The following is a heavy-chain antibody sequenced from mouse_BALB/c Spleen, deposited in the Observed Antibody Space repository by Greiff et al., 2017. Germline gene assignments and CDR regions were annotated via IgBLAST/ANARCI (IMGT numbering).Heavy chain of an antibody. CDR3: VREGYYGPFAY. D-gene: IGHD1-2*01. Sequence: EVKLVESGGGLVQPKGSLKLSCAASGFTFNTYAMHWVCQAPGKGLEWVARIRSKSNNYATYYADSVKDRFTISRDDSQSMLYLQMNNLKTEDTAMYYCVREGYYGPFAYWGQGTLVTVSA. J-gene: IGHJ3*01. V-gene: IGHV10-3*03. CDR2: IRSKSNNYAT. CDR1: GFTFNTYA.